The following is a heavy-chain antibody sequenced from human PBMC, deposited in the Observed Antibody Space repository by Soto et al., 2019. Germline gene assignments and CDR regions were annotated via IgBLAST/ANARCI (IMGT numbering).Heavy chain of an antibody. J-gene: IGHJ4*02. CDR1: GFTFSHYA. CDR2: VSATAGTT. CDR3: AKDRLAGGFDY. D-gene: IGHD3-16*01. V-gene: IGHV3-23*01. Sequence: GGSLRLSFAASGFTFSHYAMSWVRQAPGKGLEWVSLVSATAGTTYYTDSVKGRFTISRDNSRNTVYLQMNSLRADDTAVYYCAKDRLAGGFDYWGQGTLVTVSS.